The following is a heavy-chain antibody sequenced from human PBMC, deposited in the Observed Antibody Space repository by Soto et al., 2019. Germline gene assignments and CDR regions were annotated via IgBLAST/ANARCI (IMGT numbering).Heavy chain of an antibody. V-gene: IGHV3-23*01. CDR1: GFTFSSYA. D-gene: IGHD3-22*01. CDR3: AKVFYYYDSSGYYYFDY. Sequence: VGSLRLSCAASGFTFSSYAVSWVRQAPGKGPEWISSISGSGSTIYYADSVKGRFTISSDNSKNTLYLQMSSLRAEDTAVYYCAKVFYYYDSSGYYYFDYWGQGTLVTVSS. J-gene: IGHJ4*02. CDR2: ISGSGSTI.